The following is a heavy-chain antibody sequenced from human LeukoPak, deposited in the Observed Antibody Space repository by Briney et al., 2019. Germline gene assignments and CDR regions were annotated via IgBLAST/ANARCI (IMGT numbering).Heavy chain of an antibody. J-gene: IGHJ4*02. CDR1: GYAVSDYY. CDR2: IRGDTGDT. V-gene: IGHV1-2*02. CDR3: ARVRVNSCDY. Sequence: ASVTISCKTSGYAVSDYYMHWVWQAPGQGLEWMGWIRGDTGDTDSPQKFRGRVTLTRDTSTDTAYLELSRLRYDDTAIYFCARVRVNSCDYWGQGTLVTVSS. D-gene: IGHD2-15*01.